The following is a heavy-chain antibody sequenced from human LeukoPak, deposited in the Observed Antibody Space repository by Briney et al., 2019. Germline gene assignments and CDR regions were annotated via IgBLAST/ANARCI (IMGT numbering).Heavy chain of an antibody. Sequence: ASVKVSCKASGYTFTSYYMHWVRQAPGQGLEWMGIINLSGGSTSYAQKFQGWVTMTRDTSISTAYMELSRLRSDDTAVYYCARGGWELLAGNDAFDIWGQGTMVTVSS. CDR1: GYTFTSYY. D-gene: IGHD1-26*01. V-gene: IGHV1-46*01. CDR2: INLSGGST. J-gene: IGHJ3*02. CDR3: ARGGWELLAGNDAFDI.